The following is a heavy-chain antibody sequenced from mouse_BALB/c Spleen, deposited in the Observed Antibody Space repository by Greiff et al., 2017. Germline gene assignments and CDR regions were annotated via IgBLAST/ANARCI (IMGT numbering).Heavy chain of an antibody. CDR1: GYTFTDYN. CDR3: ARREYDGSGDDAMNY. V-gene: IGHV1S29*02. CDR2: IYPYNGGT. J-gene: IGHJ4*01. Sequence: VQLKESGPKVVNAGASVKLSCKASGYTFTDYNMHWVKQSHGKLLEWIGYIYPYNGGTSYNQKFKSKATLTVDNSSSTAYMELRSLTSEESAVYYGARREYDGSGDDAMNYGGQGTSATVSS. D-gene: IGHD1-1*01.